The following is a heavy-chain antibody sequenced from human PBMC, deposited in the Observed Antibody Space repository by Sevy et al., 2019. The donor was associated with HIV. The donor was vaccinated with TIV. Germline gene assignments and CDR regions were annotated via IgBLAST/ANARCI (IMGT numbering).Heavy chain of an antibody. CDR2: ISRTTTT. J-gene: IGHJ5*02. V-gene: IGHV3-48*02. D-gene: IGHD3-22*01. CDR3: AREAYYYDSREENWFDP. Sequence: GGSLRLACKVSGFTFSVYTMHWVRRAPGKGLEWVSSISRTTTTYYADSVRGRFTISRDNAKNSLYLEMNSLRDDDTAVYYCAREAYYYDSREENWFDPWGQGTLVTVSS. CDR1: GFTFSVYT.